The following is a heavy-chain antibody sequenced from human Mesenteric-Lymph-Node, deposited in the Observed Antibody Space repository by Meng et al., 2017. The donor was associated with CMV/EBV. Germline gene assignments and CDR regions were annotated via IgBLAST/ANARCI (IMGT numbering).Heavy chain of an antibody. CDR2: ISAYNGNT. CDR3: ARGSLQYYDFWRGYSSYGMDV. D-gene: IGHD3-3*01. CDR1: GYTFTSYG. J-gene: IGHJ6*02. V-gene: IGHV1-18*01. Sequence: ASVKVSCKASGYTFTSYGISWVRQAPGQGLEWMGWISAYNGNTNYAQKLQGRVTMTTDTSTSTAYMELRSLRSDDTAVYYCARGSLQYYDFWRGYSSYGMDVWGQGTTVTVSS.